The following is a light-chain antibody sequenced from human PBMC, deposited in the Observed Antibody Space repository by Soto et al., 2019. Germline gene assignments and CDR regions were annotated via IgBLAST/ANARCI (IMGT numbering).Light chain of an antibody. J-gene: IGLJ2*01. CDR2: GNT. CDR1: RSNIGAGYD. Sequence: QSVLTQPPSVSGAPGQGVTISCTGSRSNIGAGYDLQWYQQLPGTAPKLLIYGNTNRPSGVPDRFSGSKSGTSASLAITGLQAEDEADYYCQSYDGSLSGYMVFGGGTKLTVL. V-gene: IGLV1-40*01. CDR3: QSYDGSLSGYMV.